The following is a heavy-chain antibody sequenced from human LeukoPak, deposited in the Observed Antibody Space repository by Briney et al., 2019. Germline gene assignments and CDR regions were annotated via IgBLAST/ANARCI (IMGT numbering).Heavy chain of an antibody. Sequence: GASVKVSCKASGGTFSSYAISWVRQAPGQGLEWMGGIIPIFGTANYAQKFQGRVTITTDESTSTAYMELSSLRSEDTAVYYCARICSSTSCRIDYWGQGTLVTVSS. CDR1: GGTFSSYA. J-gene: IGHJ4*02. CDR3: ARICSSTSCRIDY. CDR2: IIPIFGTA. D-gene: IGHD2-2*01. V-gene: IGHV1-69*05.